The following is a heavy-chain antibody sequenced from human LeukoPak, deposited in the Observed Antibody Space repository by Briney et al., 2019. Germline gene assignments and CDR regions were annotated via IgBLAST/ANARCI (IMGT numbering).Heavy chain of an antibody. D-gene: IGHD6-19*01. CDR2: INHSGST. J-gene: IGHJ4*02. CDR3: ARTDDSSGWYTDY. CDR1: GGSFSGYY. Sequence: SETLSLTCAVYGGSFSGYYWSWIRQPPGKGLEWIGEINHSGSTNYNPSLKSRVTKSVDTSKNQFSLKLSSVTAADTAVYYCARTDDSSGWYTDYWGRGTLVTVSS. V-gene: IGHV4-34*01.